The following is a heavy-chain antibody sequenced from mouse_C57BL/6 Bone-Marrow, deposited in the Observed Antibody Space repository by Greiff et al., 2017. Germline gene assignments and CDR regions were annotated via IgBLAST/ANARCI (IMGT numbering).Heavy chain of an antibody. CDR2: IDRAGGNT. J-gene: IGHJ2*01. Sequence: VQLKQSVAELVRPGASVKFSCTASGFTFKNTYMHWVKQRPEQGLEWIGRIDRAGGNTKYATTFQGKATITADTSSNTAFLQLSSLTSEDTAIYYCARKVGSKYYFDDWGKGTTLTVSS. CDR1: GFTFKNTY. D-gene: IGHD1-1*01. CDR3: ARKVGSKYYFDD. V-gene: IGHV14-3*01.